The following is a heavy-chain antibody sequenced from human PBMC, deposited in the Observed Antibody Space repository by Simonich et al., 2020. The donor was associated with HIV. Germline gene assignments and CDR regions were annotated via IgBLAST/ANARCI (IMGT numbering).Heavy chain of an antibody. J-gene: IGHJ6*03. CDR2: INHSETT. CDR1: GGSFCGYY. Sequence: QVQLQQWGAGLLKPSETLSLTCAVYGGSFCGYYWSWIRQPPGKGLEWIGEINHSETTNYDPSLRSRVTISGATSKNQCSLKLNSVTAADTAVYYCAREPGDDYGDYLPLYYYYMDVWGKGTTVTVSS. V-gene: IGHV4-34*01. D-gene: IGHD4-17*01. CDR3: AREPGDDYGDYLPLYYYYMDV.